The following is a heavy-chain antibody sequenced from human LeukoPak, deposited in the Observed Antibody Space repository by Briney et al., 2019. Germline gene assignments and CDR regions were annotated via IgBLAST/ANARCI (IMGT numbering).Heavy chain of an antibody. V-gene: IGHV3-23*01. CDR1: GSTLTEHA. Sequence: PGGSLRLSCAVSGSTLTEHAWRWVRQAPGEGLEWVSGIIDVGGTYYADSVKGRFTISRDSSKNTLYLQMNSLRAEDTAVYYCARPPEWELLTPFDYWGQGTLVTVSS. CDR2: IIDVGGT. D-gene: IGHD1-26*01. J-gene: IGHJ4*02. CDR3: ARPPEWELLTPFDY.